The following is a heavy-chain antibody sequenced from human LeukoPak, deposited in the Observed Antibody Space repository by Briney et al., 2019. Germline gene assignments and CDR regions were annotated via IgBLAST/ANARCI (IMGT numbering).Heavy chain of an antibody. D-gene: IGHD1-26*01. CDR3: ARSYSGTGYYYYGMDV. CDR2: IYYTGTT. CDR1: GGSISSYY. V-gene: IGHV4-59*01. Sequence: ASETLSLTCTVSGGSISSYYWSWIRQPPGKGLEWIAYIYYTGTTNYNPSLKSRVTISLDTSKNQFSLKLTSVTAADTAVYYCARSYSGTGYYYYGMDVWGQGTTVTVSS. J-gene: IGHJ6*02.